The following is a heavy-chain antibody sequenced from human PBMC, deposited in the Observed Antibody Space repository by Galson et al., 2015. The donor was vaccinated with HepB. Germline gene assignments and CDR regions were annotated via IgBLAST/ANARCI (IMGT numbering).Heavy chain of an antibody. CDR3: ARLDPGGDSWLLNYFDY. Sequence: CAISGDSVSSKSAIWNWIRQSPSRGLEWLGRTHYRSKWYFHYADSVRGRITINPDTSKNQFSLQLNPVTPEDTAMYYCARLDPGGDSWLLNYFDYWGQGTLVTVSP. V-gene: IGHV6-1*01. CDR2: THYRSKWYF. D-gene: IGHD6-13*01. CDR1: GDSVSSKSAI. J-gene: IGHJ4*02.